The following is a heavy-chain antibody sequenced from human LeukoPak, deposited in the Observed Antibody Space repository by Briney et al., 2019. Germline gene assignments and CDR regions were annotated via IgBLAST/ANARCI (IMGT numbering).Heavy chain of an antibody. J-gene: IGHJ3*02. CDR2: INSDGSST. D-gene: IGHD2-2*01. CDR1: GFSFSSYW. Sequence: GGPLRLSCAASGFSFSSYWMHWVRQAPGKGLVWVSRINSDGSSTSYADSVKGRFTISRDNAKNTLYLQMNSLRAEDTAVYYCARYPRQYCSSTSCYPAETKNAFDIWGQGTMVTVSS. CDR3: ARYPRQYCSSTSCYPAETKNAFDI. V-gene: IGHV3-74*01.